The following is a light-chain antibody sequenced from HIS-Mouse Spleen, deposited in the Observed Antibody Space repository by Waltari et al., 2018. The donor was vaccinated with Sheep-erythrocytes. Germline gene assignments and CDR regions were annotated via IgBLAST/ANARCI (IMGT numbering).Light chain of an antibody. Sequence: QSALTQPASVSGSPGQSITISCTGTSSDVGSYNLVSSYQQHPGKAPKLIIYEGSKRPSGVSNRFSGSKSGNTASLTISGLQAEDEADYYCCSYAGSSTPWVFGGGTKLTVL. V-gene: IGLV2-23*01. CDR3: CSYAGSSTPWV. CDR1: SSDVGSYNL. J-gene: IGLJ3*02. CDR2: EGS.